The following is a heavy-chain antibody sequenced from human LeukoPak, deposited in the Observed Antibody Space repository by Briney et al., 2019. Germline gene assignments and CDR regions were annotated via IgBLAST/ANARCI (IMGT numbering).Heavy chain of an antibody. CDR3: ARGYCSSTSCWAPTLPGEYFQH. CDR2: IIPIFGTA. Sequence: ASVKVSCKASGGTFSSYAISWVRQAPGQGLEWMGGIIPIFGTANYAQKFQGRVTITADESTSTAYMELSSLRSEDTAVYYCARGYCSSTSCWAPTLPGEYFQHWGQGTLVTVSS. V-gene: IGHV1-69*01. J-gene: IGHJ1*01. D-gene: IGHD2-2*01. CDR1: GGTFSSYA.